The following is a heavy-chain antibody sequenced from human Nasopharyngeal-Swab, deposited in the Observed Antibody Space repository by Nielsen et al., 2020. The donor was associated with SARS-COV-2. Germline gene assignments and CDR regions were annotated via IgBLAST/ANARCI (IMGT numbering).Heavy chain of an antibody. CDR3: ARDGLDYDFWSAYFMDV. V-gene: IGHV3-30*04. CDR1: GFTFSFYA. Sequence: GGSLRLSCAASGFTFSFYAMHWVRQAPGKGLEWVAVTSSDGRNTYYADSVKGRFTISRDNSKNTLYLQMNSLRAEDTAVYYCARDGLDYDFWSAYFMDVWGQGTTVTVS. D-gene: IGHD3-3*01. J-gene: IGHJ6*02. CDR2: TSSDGRNT.